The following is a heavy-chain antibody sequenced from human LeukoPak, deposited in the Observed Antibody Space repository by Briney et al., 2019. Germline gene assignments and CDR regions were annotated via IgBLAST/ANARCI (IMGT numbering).Heavy chain of an antibody. D-gene: IGHD2-2*01. J-gene: IGHJ4*02. CDR3: AKDKGYCSSTSCYSSPGSDY. Sequence: GGSLRLSCAASGFTFSSYAMSWVRQAPGKGLEWVSAVSGSGGSTYYADSVKGRFTISRDNSKNTLYLQMNSLRAEDTAVYYCAKDKGYCSSTSCYSSPGSDYWGQGTLVTVSS. V-gene: IGHV3-23*01. CDR2: VSGSGGST. CDR1: GFTFSSYA.